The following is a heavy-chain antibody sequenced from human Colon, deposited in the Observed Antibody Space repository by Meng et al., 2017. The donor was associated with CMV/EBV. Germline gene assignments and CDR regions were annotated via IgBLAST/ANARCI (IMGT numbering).Heavy chain of an antibody. J-gene: IGHJ4*02. Sequence: QVQLVQSGAEVKEPGASVKVSCKASGFTFTGHYMHWVRQAPGQGLEWMGWIDANSGGTNYAQKFQGRLTMTRDTSISTVYMELNRLRSDDTAVYFCVRDGIRGVFFFDYWGQGTLVTVSS. CDR1: GFTFTGHY. CDR2: IDANSGGT. D-gene: IGHD1-14*01. V-gene: IGHV1-2*02. CDR3: VRDGIRGVFFFDY.